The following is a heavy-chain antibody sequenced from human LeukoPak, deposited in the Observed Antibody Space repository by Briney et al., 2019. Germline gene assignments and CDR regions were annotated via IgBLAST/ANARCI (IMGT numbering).Heavy chain of an antibody. V-gene: IGHV4-59*08. J-gene: IGHJ4*02. Sequence: SETLSLTCTVSGDSISSYYWIWIRQPPGKGLEWIGYMYYSGSTNYNPSLKSRVTISVDMSKNQFSLKLSSVTAADTAVYYCVRSSTYHLFDDWGQGTLVTVSS. CDR3: VRSSTYHLFDD. CDR2: MYYSGST. CDR1: GDSISSYY. D-gene: IGHD2-15*01.